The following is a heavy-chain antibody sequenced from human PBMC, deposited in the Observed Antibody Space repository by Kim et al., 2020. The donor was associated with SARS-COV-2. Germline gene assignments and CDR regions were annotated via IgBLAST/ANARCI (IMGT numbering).Heavy chain of an antibody. CDR3: ARTNWGGGRWYFDL. Sequence: SETLSLTCTVSGGSISSGGYYWSWIRQHPGKGLEWIGYIYYSGSTYYNPSLKSRVTISVDTSKNQFSLKLSSVTAADTAVYYCARTNWGGGRWYFDLWGRGTLVTVSS. CDR1: GGSISSGGYY. D-gene: IGHD7-27*01. J-gene: IGHJ2*01. CDR2: IYYSGST. V-gene: IGHV4-31*03.